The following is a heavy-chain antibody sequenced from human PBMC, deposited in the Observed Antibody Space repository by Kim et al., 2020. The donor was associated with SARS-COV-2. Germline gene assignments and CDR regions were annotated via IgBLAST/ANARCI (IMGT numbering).Heavy chain of an antibody. CDR1: GGSFSGYY. CDR2: INHSGST. Sequence: SETLSLTCAVYGGSFSGYYWSWIRQPPGKGLEWIGEINHSGSTNYNPSLKSRVTISVDTSKNQFSLKLSSVTAADTAVYYCARGVTLDYWGQGTLVTVSS. J-gene: IGHJ4*02. D-gene: IGHD4-4*01. V-gene: IGHV4-34*01. CDR3: ARGVTLDY.